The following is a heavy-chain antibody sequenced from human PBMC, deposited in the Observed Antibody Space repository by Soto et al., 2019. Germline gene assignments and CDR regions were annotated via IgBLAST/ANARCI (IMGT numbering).Heavy chain of an antibody. CDR2: INYSGST. J-gene: IGHJ1*01. CDR1: GGSISSYY. Sequence: QVQLQESGPGLVKPSETLSLTCTVSGGSISSYYWSWIRQPPGKGLEWIGYINYSGSTNYNPSLKSRVTISVDTSKDQFSRKLSSVTAADTAVYYCARGGVTRPEYFRHWGQGTLVTVSS. CDR3: ARGGVTRPEYFRH. D-gene: IGHD1-26*01. V-gene: IGHV4-59*01.